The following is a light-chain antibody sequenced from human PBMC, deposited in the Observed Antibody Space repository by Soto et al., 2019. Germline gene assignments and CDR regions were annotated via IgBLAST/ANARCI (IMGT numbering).Light chain of an antibody. CDR3: SSYSGSPTHVV. CDR1: SSDVGDFNY. Sequence: QSVLTQPASVSGSPGRSVTISCTGSSSDVGDFNYVSWYQHLPGRARKLIIYDVTNRPSGISYRFSASKSGRTASLTISGLQAEDEADYYCSSYSGSPTHVVFGGGTKLTVL. V-gene: IGLV2-14*03. J-gene: IGLJ2*01. CDR2: DVT.